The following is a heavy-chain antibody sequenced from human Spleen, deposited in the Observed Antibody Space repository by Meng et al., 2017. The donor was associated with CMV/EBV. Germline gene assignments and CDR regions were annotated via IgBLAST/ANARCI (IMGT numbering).Heavy chain of an antibody. J-gene: IGHJ4*02. Sequence: SETLSLTCAVYGGSFSGYYWSWIRQPPGKGLEWIGEINHSGSTNYNPPLKSRVTISVDTSKNQFSLKLSSVTAADTAVYYCARARGSSSWYSDLDYWGQGTLVTVSS. CDR3: ARARGSSSWYSDLDY. CDR2: INHSGST. D-gene: IGHD6-13*01. CDR1: GGSFSGYY. V-gene: IGHV4-34*01.